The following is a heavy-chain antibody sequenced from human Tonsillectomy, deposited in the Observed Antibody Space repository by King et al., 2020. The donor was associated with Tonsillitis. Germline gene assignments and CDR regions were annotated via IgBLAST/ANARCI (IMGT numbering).Heavy chain of an antibody. V-gene: IGHV1-69*04. J-gene: IGHJ3*02. Sequence: QLVQSGAEVKKPGSSVKVSCKASGGTFSTYTITWVRQAPGQGLEWMGRIIPILGMADYAQKFQGRVTIIADKSTSTAYMELSSLGSEDTAVYYCARVSVREQWLGGNAFDIWGQGTMVTVSS. D-gene: IGHD6-19*01. CDR3: ARVSVREQWLGGNAFDI. CDR2: IIPILGMA. CDR1: GGTFSTYT.